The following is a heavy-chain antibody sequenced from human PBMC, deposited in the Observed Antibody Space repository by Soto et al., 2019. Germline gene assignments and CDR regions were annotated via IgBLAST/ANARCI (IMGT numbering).Heavy chain of an antibody. CDR2: IYYSGST. Sequence: KPSETLSLTCTVSGGSISSGIYYWSWIRQDPGTGLEWIGHIYYSGSTYYNPSLKSRVSISVDTSKNQFSLKLTSVTAADTAVYYCARVARGRVVGATPPCFDYWGQGTLVTVS. CDR3: ARVARGRVVGATPPCFDY. CDR1: GGSISSGIYY. V-gene: IGHV4-31*03. D-gene: IGHD1-26*01. J-gene: IGHJ4*02.